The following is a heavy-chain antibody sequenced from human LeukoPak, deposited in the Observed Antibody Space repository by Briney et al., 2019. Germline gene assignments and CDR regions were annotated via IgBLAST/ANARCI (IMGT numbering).Heavy chain of an antibody. J-gene: IGHJ4*02. CDR2: ISGSGGST. CDR1: GFTFSSYA. V-gene: IGHV3-23*01. Sequence: GGSLRLSCAASGFTFSSYAMSWVRQAPGKGLDWVSAISGSGGSTYYADSVKGRFTISRDNSKNTLYLQMNSLRAEDTAVYYCAKDPAAAGDGSWGQGTLVTVSS. D-gene: IGHD6-13*01. CDR3: AKDPAAAGDGS.